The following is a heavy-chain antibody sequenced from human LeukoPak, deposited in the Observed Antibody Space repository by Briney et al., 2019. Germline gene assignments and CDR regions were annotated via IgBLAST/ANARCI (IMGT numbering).Heavy chain of an antibody. D-gene: IGHD3-22*01. CDR2: VYYSEST. CDR3: ARNILPYSSGYGDAFDI. J-gene: IGHJ3*02. V-gene: IGHV4-59*11. Sequence: PSETLSLTCTVSGGSISSHYCSWIWHPPATGLGWVGNVYYSESTNNNPTPNLQVTITISVSTNRFSLKLSPVSAPDPAVSDCARNILPYSSGYGDAFDIWGQGTMVTVSS. CDR1: GGSISSHY.